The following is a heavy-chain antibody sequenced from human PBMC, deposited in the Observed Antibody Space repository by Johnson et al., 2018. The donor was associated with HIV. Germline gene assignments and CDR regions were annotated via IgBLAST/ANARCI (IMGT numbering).Heavy chain of an antibody. CDR2: ISGSGGST. Sequence: VQLVESGGGVVRPGGSLRLSCAASGFTFDDYGMSWVRQAPGKGLEWVSAISGSGGSTYYAASVKGRFTISRDNSKNTLYLQMNSLRAEDTAVYYCAKDRGSYYFYAFDIWGQGTMVTVSS. CDR3: AKDRGSYYFYAFDI. J-gene: IGHJ3*02. D-gene: IGHD1-26*01. CDR1: GFTFDDYG. V-gene: IGHV3-23*04.